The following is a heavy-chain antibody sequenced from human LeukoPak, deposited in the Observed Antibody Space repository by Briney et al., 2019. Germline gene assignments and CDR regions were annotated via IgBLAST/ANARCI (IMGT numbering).Heavy chain of an antibody. CDR1: GFTFSSYA. J-gene: IGHJ4*02. D-gene: IGHD4-17*01. CDR3: ARDSPYGDYGD. Sequence: GGSLRLSCAASGFTFSSYAMHWVRQAPGKGREWVAVISYDGSNKYYADSVKGRFTISRDNSKYTLYLQMNSLRAEDTAVYYCARDSPYGDYGDWGQGTLVTVSS. CDR2: ISYDGSNK. V-gene: IGHV3-30-3*01.